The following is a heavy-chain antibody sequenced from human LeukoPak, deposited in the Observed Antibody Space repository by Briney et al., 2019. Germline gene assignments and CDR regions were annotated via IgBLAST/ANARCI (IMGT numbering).Heavy chain of an antibody. D-gene: IGHD3-22*01. V-gene: IGHV3-21*01. CDR3: ARLRRTRDSSGYYYYYDY. CDR2: ITPTTSYI. Sequence: GGSLRLSCAASGLGFSSFSFNCIRQAPGKGLEWVSSITPTTSYIYYADSVRGRFTISRENAKNSLYLQMNSLRAEDTAVYYCARLRRTRDSSGYYYYYDYWGQGTLVTVSS. CDR1: GLGFSSFS. J-gene: IGHJ4*02.